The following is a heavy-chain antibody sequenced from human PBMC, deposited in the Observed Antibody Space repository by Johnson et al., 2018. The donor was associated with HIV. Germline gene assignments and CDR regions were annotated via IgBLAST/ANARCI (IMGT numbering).Heavy chain of an antibody. J-gene: IGHJ3*02. CDR3: AKERRAPRAFDI. Sequence: QMMLVESGGGVVQPGRSLRLSCAASGFSFSSYAMHWFRQSPGKGLEWVAVISFDGGDKYYADSVTGRFTISRDNSKSTFFLQRNSLTPDDTGVYYCAKERRAPRAFDIWGQGTMVTVSS. V-gene: IGHV3-30*18. CDR2: ISFDGGDK. CDR1: GFSFSSYA.